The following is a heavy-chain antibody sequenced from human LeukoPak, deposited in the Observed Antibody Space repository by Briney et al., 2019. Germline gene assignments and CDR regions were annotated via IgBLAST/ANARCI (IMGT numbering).Heavy chain of an antibody. Sequence: GGSLRLSCAASGFTFSSYEMNWVRQAPGKGLEWVSYIITSGSTTYYADSVKGRITISRDNAKTSLYLQMNSLRAEDTAVYYCARWGGGDSYYYYYMDVWGKGTMVTVSS. CDR2: IITSGSTT. CDR3: ARWGGGDSYYYYYMDV. CDR1: GFTFSSYE. D-gene: IGHD2-21*02. V-gene: IGHV3-48*03. J-gene: IGHJ6*03.